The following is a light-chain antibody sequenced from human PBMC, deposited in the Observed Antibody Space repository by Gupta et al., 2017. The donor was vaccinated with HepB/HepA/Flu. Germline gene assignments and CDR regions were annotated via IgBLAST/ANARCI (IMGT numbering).Light chain of an antibody. V-gene: IGLV1-47*01. CDR3: AAWDDSLSGWV. Sequence: QPVLTQPPSASGTPGQRVTISCSGSSSNIGSNYVYWYQQLPGTAPKLLIYRNNQRPSGVPDRFSGSKSGTLASLAISGLRSEDEADYDCAAWDDSLSGWVFGGGTKLTVL. CDR2: RNN. CDR1: SSNIGSNY. J-gene: IGLJ3*02.